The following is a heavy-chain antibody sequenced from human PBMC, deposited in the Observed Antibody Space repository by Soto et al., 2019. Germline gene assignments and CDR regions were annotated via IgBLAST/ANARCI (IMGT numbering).Heavy chain of an antibody. CDR3: AGTYYYDSSGYSFYGMDV. Sequence: PGESLKISCKGSGYSFTSYWISWVRQMPGKGLEWMGRIDPSDSYTNYSPSFQGNVTISADKSISTAYLQWSSLKASDTAMYYCAGTYYYDSSGYSFYGMDVWGQGTTVTVSS. V-gene: IGHV5-10-1*01. CDR2: IDPSDSYT. CDR1: GYSFTSYW. J-gene: IGHJ6*02. D-gene: IGHD3-22*01.